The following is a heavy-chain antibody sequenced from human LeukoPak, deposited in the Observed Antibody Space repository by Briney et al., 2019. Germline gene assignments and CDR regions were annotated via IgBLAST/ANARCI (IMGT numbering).Heavy chain of an antibody. D-gene: IGHD2-2*01. CDR3: ARDLSCSSTSCYPSPYYYYMDV. V-gene: IGHV3-7*01. J-gene: IGHJ6*03. CDR2: IKQDGSEK. CDR1: GFTFSSYW. Sequence: GGSLRLSCAASGFTFSSYWMSWFRQAPGKGLEWVANIKQDGSEKYYVDSVKGRFTISRDNAKNSLYLQMNSLRAEDTAVYYCARDLSCSSTSCYPSPYYYYMDVWGKGTTVTVSS.